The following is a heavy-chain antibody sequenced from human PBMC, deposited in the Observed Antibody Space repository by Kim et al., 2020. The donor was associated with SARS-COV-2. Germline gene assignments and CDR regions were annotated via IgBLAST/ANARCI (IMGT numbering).Heavy chain of an antibody. CDR1: GYTFTSYD. Sequence: ASVKVSCKASGYTFTSYDINWVRQATGQGLEWMGWMNPNSGNTGYAQKFQGRVTMTRNTSISTAYMELSSLRSEDTAVYYCARCRKHSTYYYDSSGFGWGQGTLVTVSS. V-gene: IGHV1-8*01. CDR3: ARCRKHSTYYYDSSGFG. CDR2: MNPNSGNT. J-gene: IGHJ4*02. D-gene: IGHD3-22*01.